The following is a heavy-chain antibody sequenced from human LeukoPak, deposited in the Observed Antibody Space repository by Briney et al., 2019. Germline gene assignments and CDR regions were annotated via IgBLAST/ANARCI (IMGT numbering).Heavy chain of an antibody. V-gene: IGHV3-9*01. Sequence: PGRSLRLSCAASGFTFDDYAMHWVRQAPGKGLEWVSGISWNSGSIGYADSVKGRFTISRDNAKNSLYLQMNSLRAEDTALYYCAIWAGSLGYWGQGTLVTVSS. J-gene: IGHJ4*02. CDR2: ISWNSGSI. CDR3: AIWAGSLGY. D-gene: IGHD3-10*01. CDR1: GFTFDDYA.